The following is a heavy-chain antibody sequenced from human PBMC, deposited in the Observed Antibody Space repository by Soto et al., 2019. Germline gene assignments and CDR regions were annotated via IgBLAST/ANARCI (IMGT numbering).Heavy chain of an antibody. J-gene: IGHJ4*02. CDR2: IYYSGST. D-gene: IGHD3-16*01. Sequence: TSETLSLTCTVSGGSISSYYWSWIRQPPGKGLEWIGNIYYSGSTNYNPSLKSRVTISVDTSKNQFSLKLSSVIAADTAVYYCARRPPGYYFDYWGQGTLVTVSS. V-gene: IGHV4-59*08. CDR3: ARRPPGYYFDY. CDR1: GGSISSYY.